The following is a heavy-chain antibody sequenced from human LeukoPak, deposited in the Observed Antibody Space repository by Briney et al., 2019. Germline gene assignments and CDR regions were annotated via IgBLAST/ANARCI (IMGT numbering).Heavy chain of an antibody. CDR2: INHSGST. Sequence: SETLSLTCAVYGGSFSGYYWSWIRQPPGKGLEWIGEINHSGSTNYNPSLKSRDTISVDTSKNQFSLKLSSVTAADTAVYYCARRPYSYCSGGSCYSAGKYWFDPWGQGTLVTVSS. CDR3: ARRPYSYCSGGSCYSAGKYWFDP. J-gene: IGHJ5*02. V-gene: IGHV4-34*01. CDR1: GGSFSGYY. D-gene: IGHD2-15*01.